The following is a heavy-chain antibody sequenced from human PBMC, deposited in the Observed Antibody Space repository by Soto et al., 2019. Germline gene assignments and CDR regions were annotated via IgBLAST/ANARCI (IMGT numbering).Heavy chain of an antibody. CDR2: IYYSGST. D-gene: IGHD1-7*01. J-gene: IGHJ6*03. CDR3: ARAVTGTTGPYYYYYYMAF. V-gene: IGHV4-59*01. Sequence: PSETLSLTCTVSGGSISSYYWSWIRQPPGKGLEWIGYIYYSGSTNYNPSLKSRVTISVDTSKNQFSLKLSSVTAADTAVYYCARAVTGTTGPYYYYYYMAFWGKGTTVTVSS. CDR1: GGSISSYY.